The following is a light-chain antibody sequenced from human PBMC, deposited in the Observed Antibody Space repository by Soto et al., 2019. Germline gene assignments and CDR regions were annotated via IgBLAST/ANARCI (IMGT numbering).Light chain of an antibody. CDR2: AAS. V-gene: IGKV1-39*01. CDR3: QQSYSTPYT. J-gene: IGKJ5*01. CDR1: QSISSY. Sequence: IQMTQSPSSLSASVGARVTITRRASQSISSYLNWYQQKPGKAPKLLIYAASSLQSGVPSRFSVSGSGTDFTLTISSLQPEDFGTYYWQQSYSTPYTFGQGTRLEIK.